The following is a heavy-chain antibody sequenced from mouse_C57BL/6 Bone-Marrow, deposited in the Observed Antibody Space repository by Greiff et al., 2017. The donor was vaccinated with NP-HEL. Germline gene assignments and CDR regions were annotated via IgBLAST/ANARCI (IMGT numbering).Heavy chain of an antibody. CDR2: ISSGGSYT. V-gene: IGHV5-6*01. CDR1: GFTFSSYG. Sequence: VQLKESGGDLVKPGGSLKLSCAASGFTFSSYGMSWVRQTPDKRLEWVATISSGGSYTYYPDSVKGRFTISRDNAKNTLYLQMSSLKSEDTAMYYCARIYYYGSRYYFDYWGQGTTLTVSS. D-gene: IGHD1-1*01. CDR3: ARIYYYGSRYYFDY. J-gene: IGHJ2*01.